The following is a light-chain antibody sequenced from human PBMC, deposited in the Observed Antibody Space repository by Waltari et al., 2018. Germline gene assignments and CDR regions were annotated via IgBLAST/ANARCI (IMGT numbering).Light chain of an antibody. CDR3: CSFAAGSILV. J-gene: IGLJ3*02. V-gene: IGLV2-23*01. CDR2: EGN. CDR1: SSDVGTYNL. Sequence: QSALTQPASVSGSPGQSITISCTGTSSDVGTYNLVSWYQHHPDKAPKLIIYEGNKRPSGVSNRFSGSKSGHTASLTISGLQAEDEADYYCCSFAAGSILVFGGGTKLTVL.